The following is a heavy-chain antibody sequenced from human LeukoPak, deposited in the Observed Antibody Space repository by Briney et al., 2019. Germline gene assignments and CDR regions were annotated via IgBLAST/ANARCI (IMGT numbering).Heavy chain of an antibody. J-gene: IGHJ3*02. D-gene: IGHD6-13*01. Sequence: SETLSLTCTVSGGSISSYYWSWIRQPPGKGLEWIGYIYYSGSTNYNPSLKSRVTISVDTSKNQFSLRLSSVTAADTAVYYCVRDRVGPPISSSWYSDAFDIWGQGTMVTVSS. CDR2: IYYSGST. V-gene: IGHV4-59*01. CDR1: GGSISSYY. CDR3: VRDRVGPPISSSWYSDAFDI.